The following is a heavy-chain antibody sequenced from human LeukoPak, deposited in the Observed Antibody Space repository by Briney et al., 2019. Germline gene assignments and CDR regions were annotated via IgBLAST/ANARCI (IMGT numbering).Heavy chain of an antibody. Sequence: ASVKVSCKASGYTFTSYDINWVRQAPGQGLEWMGWMNPNSGNTGYAQKFQGRVTMTRNTSISTAYMELSSLRSEDTAVYYCARGAGYYGSGSYYTFDYWGQGTLVTVSS. D-gene: IGHD3-10*01. V-gene: IGHV1-8*01. CDR2: MNPNSGNT. CDR1: GYTFTSYD. CDR3: ARGAGYYGSGSYYTFDY. J-gene: IGHJ4*02.